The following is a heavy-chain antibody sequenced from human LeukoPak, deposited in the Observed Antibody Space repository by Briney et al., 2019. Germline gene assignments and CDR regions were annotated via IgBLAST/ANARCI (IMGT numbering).Heavy chain of an antibody. V-gene: IGHV4-59*08. D-gene: IGHD3-3*01. CDR1: GGSISSYY. CDR3: ARTYSDLRSYGLFDY. J-gene: IGHJ4*02. Sequence: SETLSLTCTVSGGSISSYYWSWIRQPPGKGLEWIGYIYYSGSTYYNPSLKSRVTISVDTSKNQFSLKLSSVTAADTAVYYCARTYSDLRSYGLFDYWGQGTLVTVSS. CDR2: IYYSGST.